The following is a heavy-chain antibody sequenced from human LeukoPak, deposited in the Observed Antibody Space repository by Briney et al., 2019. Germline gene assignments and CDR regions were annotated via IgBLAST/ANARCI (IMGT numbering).Heavy chain of an antibody. Sequence: PSETLSLTCTVSGGSISSYYWSWIRQPPGKGLEWFGYIYYSGSTNYNPSLKSRVTISVDTSKNQFSLKLSSVTAADTAVYYCAREGSIVGATPHFQHWGQGTLVTVSS. CDR3: AREGSIVGATPHFQH. J-gene: IGHJ1*01. D-gene: IGHD1-26*01. V-gene: IGHV4-59*01. CDR2: IYYSGST. CDR1: GGSISSYY.